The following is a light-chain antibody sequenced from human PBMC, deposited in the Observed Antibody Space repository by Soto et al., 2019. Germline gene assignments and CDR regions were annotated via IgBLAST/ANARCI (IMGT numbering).Light chain of an antibody. CDR1: QSISTW. CDR2: EAS. CDR3: QQYNAYPWT. V-gene: IGKV1-5*03. Sequence: DIQVTQSPSTLSASVGDRVTITCRASQSISTWLAWYQQKPGKAPKLLIYEASSLESGVPSRFGGSGSGTEFSLTISSLQPDDFATYYCQQYNAYPWTFGQGTKVDI. J-gene: IGKJ1*01.